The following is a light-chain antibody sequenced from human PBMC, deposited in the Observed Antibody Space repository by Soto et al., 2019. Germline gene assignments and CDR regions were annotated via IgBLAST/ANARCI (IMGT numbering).Light chain of an antibody. CDR3: QQYNSYSWT. Sequence: DIQMTQSPSSLSASVGDGVTITCRASQSISSYLNWYQQKPGKAPKLLIYAASSLQSGVPSRFSGSGSGTDFTLTISSLQPDDFATYYCQQYNSYSWTFGQGTKVDMK. CDR2: AAS. J-gene: IGKJ1*01. V-gene: IGKV1-39*01. CDR1: QSISSY.